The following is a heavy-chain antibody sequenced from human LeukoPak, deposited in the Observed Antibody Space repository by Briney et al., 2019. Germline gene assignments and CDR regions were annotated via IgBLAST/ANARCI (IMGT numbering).Heavy chain of an antibody. Sequence: PSETLSLTCAVYGGSFSGYYWSWIRQPPGKGLEWIGEINHSGSTNYNPSLKSRVTISVDTSKNQFSLKLSSVTAADTAVYYCARVVNYDFWSGYYPGGYFDYWGQGTLVTVSS. V-gene: IGHV4-34*01. CDR2: INHSGST. D-gene: IGHD3-3*01. CDR3: ARVVNYDFWSGYYPGGYFDY. J-gene: IGHJ4*02. CDR1: GGSFSGYY.